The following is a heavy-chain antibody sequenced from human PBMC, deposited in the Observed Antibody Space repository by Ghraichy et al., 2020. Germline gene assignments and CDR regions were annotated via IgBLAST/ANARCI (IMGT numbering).Heavy chain of an antibody. D-gene: IGHD3-22*01. CDR2: INHSGST. CDR3: ARGPRTYYYDSSRSYRLRDWFDP. Sequence: SETLSLTCAVYGGSFSGYYWSWIRQPPGKGLEWIGEINHSGSTNYNPSLKSRVTISVDTSKNQFSLKLSSVTAADTAVYYCARGPRTYYYDSSRSYRLRDWFDPWGQGTLVTVSS. CDR1: GGSFSGYY. V-gene: IGHV4-34*01. J-gene: IGHJ5*02.